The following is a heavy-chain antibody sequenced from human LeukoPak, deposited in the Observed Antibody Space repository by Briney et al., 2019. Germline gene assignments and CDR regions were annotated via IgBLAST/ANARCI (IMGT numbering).Heavy chain of an antibody. D-gene: IGHD5-18*01. CDR3: ARGRGYSYGYQEY. V-gene: IGHV3-21*01. CDR2: ISSSSSYI. Sequence: GGSLRLSCAASGLTFSSYEMNWVRQAPGKGLEWVSSISSSSSYIYYADSVKGRFTISRDNAKNTLYLQMNSLRAEDAAVYYCARGRGYSYGYQEYWGQGTLVTVSS. CDR1: GLTFSSYE. J-gene: IGHJ4*02.